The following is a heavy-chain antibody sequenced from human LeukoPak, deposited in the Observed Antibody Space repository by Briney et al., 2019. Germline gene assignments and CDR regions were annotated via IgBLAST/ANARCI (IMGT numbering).Heavy chain of an antibody. J-gene: IGHJ4*02. CDR1: GFTFSSYW. CDR2: ISSDGSST. CDR3: ARAANWNDPTSFDY. Sequence: GGSLRLSCAASGFTFSSYWMHWVRQAPGKGLVWVARISSDGSSTTYADSVKGRFTISRDNAKNTLYLQMNSLRVEDTAVYYCARAANWNDPTSFDYWGQGTLVTVSS. D-gene: IGHD1-1*01. V-gene: IGHV3-74*03.